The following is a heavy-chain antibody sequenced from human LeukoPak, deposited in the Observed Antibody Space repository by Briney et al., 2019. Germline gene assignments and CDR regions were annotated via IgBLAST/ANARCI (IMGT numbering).Heavy chain of an antibody. CDR2: ISYDGSNK. D-gene: IGHD4-17*01. J-gene: IGHJ4*02. Sequence: GGSLRLSCAASGFTFSSYAMHWVRQAPGKGLDWVAVISYDGSNKYYADSVKGRFTISRDNSKNTLYLQMNSLRAEDTAVYYCARDRVSVGTVTTPGYWGQGTLVTVSS. CDR1: GFTFSSYA. CDR3: ARDRVSVGTVTTPGY. V-gene: IGHV3-30*04.